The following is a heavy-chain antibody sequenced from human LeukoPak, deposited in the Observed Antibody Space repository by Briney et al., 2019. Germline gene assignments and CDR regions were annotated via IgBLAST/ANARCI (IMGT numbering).Heavy chain of an antibody. CDR3: ARVLSSWYGYMDV. Sequence: GGSLRLSCAASGFTFSSYELNWVRQAPGKGLEWVSVIYSGGSTYYADSVKGRFTISRDNSKNTLYLQMNSLRAEDTAVYYCARVLSSWYGYMDVWGKGTTVTVSS. J-gene: IGHJ6*03. V-gene: IGHV3-66*01. D-gene: IGHD6-13*01. CDR2: IYSGGST. CDR1: GFTFSSYE.